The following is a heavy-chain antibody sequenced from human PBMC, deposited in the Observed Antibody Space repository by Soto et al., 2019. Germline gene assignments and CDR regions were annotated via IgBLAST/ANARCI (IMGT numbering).Heavy chain of an antibody. V-gene: IGHV1-69*10. CDR1: GGTFSSYA. J-gene: IGHJ4*02. CDR3: ARGAPYDSSGSKGFEFDY. CDR2: IIPILGTA. Sequence: ASVKVYFKASGGTFSSYAISLVRQAPGQGLEWMGGIIPILGTANYAQKFQGRVTITADKSTSTAYMELSSLRSEDTAVYYCARGAPYDSSGSKGFEFDYWGQGTMVTVSS. D-gene: IGHD3-22*01.